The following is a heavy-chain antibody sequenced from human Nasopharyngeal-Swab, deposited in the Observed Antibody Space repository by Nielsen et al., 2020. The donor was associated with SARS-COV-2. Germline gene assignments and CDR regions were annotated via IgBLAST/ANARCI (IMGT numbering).Heavy chain of an antibody. CDR3: AREIVGASYYYYGMDV. D-gene: IGHD1-26*01. V-gene: IGHV1-46*01. CDR2: INPSGGST. J-gene: IGHJ6*02. Sequence: WVRQAPGQGLEWMGIINPSGGSTSYAQKFQGRVTMTRDTSTSTVYMELSNLRSEDTAVYYCAREIVGASYYYYGMDVWGQGTTVTVSS.